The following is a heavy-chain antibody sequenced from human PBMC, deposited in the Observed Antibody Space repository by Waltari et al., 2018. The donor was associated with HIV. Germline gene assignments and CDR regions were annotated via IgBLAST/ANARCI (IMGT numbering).Heavy chain of an antibody. D-gene: IGHD1-26*01. V-gene: IGHV1-69*01. CDR1: GGTFSSYA. CDR3: AREGYSGSHGFFDI. CDR2: IIPIFGTA. J-gene: IGHJ3*02. Sequence: QVQLVQSGAEVKKPGSSVKVSCKASGGTFSSYAITGVRQAPGQGLEWMGVIIPIFGTANYAQKFQGRVTITADESTSTAHMELSSLRSEDTAVYYCAREGYSGSHGFFDIWGQGTMVTVSS.